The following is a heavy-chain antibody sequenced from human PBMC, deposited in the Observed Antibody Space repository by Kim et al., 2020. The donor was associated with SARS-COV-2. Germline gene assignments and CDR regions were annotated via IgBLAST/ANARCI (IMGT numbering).Heavy chain of an antibody. Sequence: TNYAQKIQGRVTMTRDTSISTAYMELSRLRSDDTAVYYCARDILTGYGDYWGQGTLVTVSS. J-gene: IGHJ4*02. V-gene: IGHV1-2*02. CDR3: ARDILTGYGDY. CDR2: T. D-gene: IGHD3-9*01.